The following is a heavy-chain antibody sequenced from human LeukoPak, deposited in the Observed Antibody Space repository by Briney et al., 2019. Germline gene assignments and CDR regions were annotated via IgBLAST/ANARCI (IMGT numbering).Heavy chain of an antibody. CDR1: GFTFSNYA. Sequence: PGRSLILSCAASGFTFSNYAMHWVRQPLGKGLEWVAVIWDDGTNKYYADSVKGRFTISRDNSKNTLYLQMNSLRAEDTAVYYCATHKGSWPYYFDYWGQGSLVTVSS. CDR2: IWDDGTNK. D-gene: IGHD1-26*01. J-gene: IGHJ4*02. CDR3: ATHKGSWPYYFDY. V-gene: IGHV3-33*01.